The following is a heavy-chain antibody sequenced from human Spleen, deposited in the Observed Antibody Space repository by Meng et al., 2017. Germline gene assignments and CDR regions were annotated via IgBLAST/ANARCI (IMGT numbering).Heavy chain of an antibody. CDR3: ARGDKWELPDY. CDR1: GYNFPDYY. J-gene: IGHJ4*02. CDR2: INPKSGDT. V-gene: IGHV1-2*06. Sequence: ASVKVSCKPSGYNFPDYYIHWVRRAPGQGLEWMGRINPKSGDTHYAQKFQARVTMTGDTSISTAYMELSGLRSDDTAMYYCARGDKWELPDYWGQGTLVTVSS. D-gene: IGHD1-26*01.